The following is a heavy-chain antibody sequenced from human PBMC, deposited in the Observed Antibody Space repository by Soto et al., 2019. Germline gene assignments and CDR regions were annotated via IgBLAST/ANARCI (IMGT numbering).Heavy chain of an antibody. V-gene: IGHV4-61*01. CDR2: IFFTGST. J-gene: IGHJ6*02. Sequence: QVQLQESGPGLVKPSETLSLTCTVSGGSVSSGSYHWSWIRQPPGKGLEWIGYIFFTGSTNYNPSLKSRVTISVDTSKNPCSLKLRSVTAADTAVYYCARDGHGMDVWGQGTTVTVSS. CDR1: GGSVSSGSYH. CDR3: ARDGHGMDV.